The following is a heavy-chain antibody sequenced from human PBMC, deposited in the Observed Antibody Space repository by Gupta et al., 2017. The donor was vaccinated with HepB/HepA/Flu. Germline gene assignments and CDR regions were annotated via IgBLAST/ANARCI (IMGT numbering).Heavy chain of an antibody. D-gene: IGHD4-17*01. CDR3: TKGGGGNYGGALDI. J-gene: IGHJ3*02. CDR1: GFAYTYFP. CDR2: ISATAYDT. V-gene: IGHV3-23*01. Sequence: EGQLLESGGGLIQPGGSLRLSCAASGFAYTYFPMSWVRQAPGKGLEWVSTISATAYDTYYADSVRGRFTVSRDNSKNTLYLQMNSLRVEDTAVYYCTKGGGGNYGGALDIWGQGTMVTVSS.